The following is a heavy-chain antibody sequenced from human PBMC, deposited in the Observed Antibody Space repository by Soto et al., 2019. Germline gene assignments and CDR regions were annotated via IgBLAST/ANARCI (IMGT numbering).Heavy chain of an antibody. V-gene: IGHV1-18*01. D-gene: IGHD3-16*01. CDR2: ISAYNGNT. CDR1: GYTFTSYG. Sequence: ASVKVSCKASGYTFTSYGISWVRQAPGQGLEWMGWISAYNGNTNYAQKLQGRVTMTTDTSTSTAYMELRSLRSDDTAVYYCARDEGGDDYIWGGLWESDYWGQGTLVTVSS. J-gene: IGHJ4*02. CDR3: ARDEGGDDYIWGGLWESDY.